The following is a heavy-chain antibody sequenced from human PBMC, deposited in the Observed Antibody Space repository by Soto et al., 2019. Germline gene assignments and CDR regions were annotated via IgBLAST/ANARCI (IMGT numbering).Heavy chain of an antibody. J-gene: IGHJ3*02. Sequence: PGGSLRLSCAASGFTFSSYGMHWVRQAPGKGLEWVAVISYDGSNKYYADSVKGRFTISRDNSKNTLYLQMNSLRAEDTAVYYCAKDSGYCSSTSCYHDAFDIWGQGTMVTVS. D-gene: IGHD2-2*01. V-gene: IGHV3-30*18. CDR1: GFTFSSYG. CDR2: ISYDGSNK. CDR3: AKDSGYCSSTSCYHDAFDI.